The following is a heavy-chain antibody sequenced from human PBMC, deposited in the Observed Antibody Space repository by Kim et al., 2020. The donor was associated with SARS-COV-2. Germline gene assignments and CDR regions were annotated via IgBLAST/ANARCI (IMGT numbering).Heavy chain of an antibody. V-gene: IGHV3-21*01. D-gene: IGHD6-19*01. CDR1: GFTFSSYS. CDR2: ISSSSSYI. Sequence: GGSLRLSCAASGFTFSSYSMNWVRQAPGKGLEWVSSISSSSSYIYYADSVKGRFTISRDNAKNSLYLQMNSRRAEDTAVYYCARDNSSGWYHYYYGMDVWGQGTTVTVSS. CDR3: ARDNSSGWYHYYYGMDV. J-gene: IGHJ6*02.